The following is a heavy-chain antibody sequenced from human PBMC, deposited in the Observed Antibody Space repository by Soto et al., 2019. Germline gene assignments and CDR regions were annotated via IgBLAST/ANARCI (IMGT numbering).Heavy chain of an antibody. CDR3: ARTPHAYGDYTDYYYGMDV. CDR2: IYYSGST. Sequence: QVQLQESGPGLVKPSQTLSLTCTVSGGSISSGGYYWSWIRQHPGKGLEWIGYIYYSGSTYYNPSLKSRVTISVDTSKNQFSLKLSSVTAADTAVYYCARTPHAYGDYTDYYYGMDVWGQGTTVTVSS. CDR1: GGSISSGGYY. J-gene: IGHJ6*02. V-gene: IGHV4-31*03. D-gene: IGHD4-17*01.